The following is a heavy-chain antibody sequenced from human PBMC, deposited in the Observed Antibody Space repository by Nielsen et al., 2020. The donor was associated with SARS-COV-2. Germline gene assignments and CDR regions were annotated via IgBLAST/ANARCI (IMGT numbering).Heavy chain of an antibody. CDR1: GGSISSSSYY. CDR3: ARFSWELLPGWFDP. D-gene: IGHD1-26*01. V-gene: IGHV4-39*01. Sequence: SETLSLTCTVSGGSISSSSYYWGWIRQPPGKGLEWIGSIYYSGSTYYNPSLKSRVTISVDTSKNQFSLKLSSVTAADTAVYYCARFSWELLPGWFDPWGQGTLVTVSS. CDR2: IYYSGST. J-gene: IGHJ5*02.